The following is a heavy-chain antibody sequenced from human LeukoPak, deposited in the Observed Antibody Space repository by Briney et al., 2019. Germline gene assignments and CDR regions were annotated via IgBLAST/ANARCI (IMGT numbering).Heavy chain of an antibody. CDR3: ARGDSSLGGFDY. V-gene: IGHV4-34*01. CDR1: GGSFSGYY. J-gene: IGHJ4*02. CDR2: INHSGST. Sequence: SETLSLTCAVYGGSFSGYYWSWIRQPPGKGLEWIGEINHSGSTNYSPSLKSRVTISVDTSKNQFPLKLSSVTAADTAVYYCARGDSSLGGFDYWGQGTLVTVSS. D-gene: IGHD3-10*01.